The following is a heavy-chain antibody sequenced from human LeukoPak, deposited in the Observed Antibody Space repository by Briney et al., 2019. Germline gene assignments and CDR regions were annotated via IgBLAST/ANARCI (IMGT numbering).Heavy chain of an antibody. V-gene: IGHV1-69*04. Sequence: SVKVSCKASGGTFSSYAISWVRQAPGQGLEWMGRIIPIFGIANYAQKFQGRVTITADKSTSTAYMELSSLRSEDTAVYYCARGVATTYCSGGSCYPVVPDSSGYYYYYGMDVWGQGTTVTVSS. CDR3: ARGVATTYCSGGSCYPVVPDSSGYYYYYGMDV. D-gene: IGHD2-15*01. CDR2: IIPIFGIA. J-gene: IGHJ6*02. CDR1: GGTFSSYA.